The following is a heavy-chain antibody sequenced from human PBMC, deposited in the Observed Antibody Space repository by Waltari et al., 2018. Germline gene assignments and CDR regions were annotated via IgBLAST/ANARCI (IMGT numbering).Heavy chain of an antibody. CDR1: GGSFSGYY. Sequence: QVQLQQWGAGLLKPSETLSLTCAVYGGSFSGYYWSWIRQPPGKGLEWIGEINHSGSTNYNQSLKSRVTISVDTSKNQFSLKLSSVTAADTAVYYCARGQNFAMDVWGKGTTVTVSS. V-gene: IGHV4-34*01. J-gene: IGHJ6*03. CDR2: INHSGST. CDR3: ARGQNFAMDV.